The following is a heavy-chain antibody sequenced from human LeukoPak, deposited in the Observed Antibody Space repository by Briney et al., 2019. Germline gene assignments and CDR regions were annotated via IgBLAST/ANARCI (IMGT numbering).Heavy chain of an antibody. D-gene: IGHD1-26*01. CDR3: AKDRTVGASYWYFDL. V-gene: IGHV3-21*04. J-gene: IGHJ2*01. CDR2: ISSSSSYI. CDR1: GFTFSSYS. Sequence: GGSLRLSCAASGFTFSSYSMNWVRQAPGKGLEWVSSISSSSSYIYYADSVKGRFTISRDSSKSTLFLQMNTLRAEDTAIYYCAKDRTVGASYWYFDLWGRGTLVTVSS.